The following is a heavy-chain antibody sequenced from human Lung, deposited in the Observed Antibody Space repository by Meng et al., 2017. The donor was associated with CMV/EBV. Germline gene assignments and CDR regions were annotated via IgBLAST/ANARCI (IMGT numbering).Heavy chain of an antibody. Sequence: GGSLRLSCAASGFPFTNAWMSWVRQAPGKGLEWVARIKSKTDGGTTDYAATVKGRIASSRDESKNTLYLQMNSLKNEDTALYYCTTDMHWGQGTQVTVSS. V-gene: IGHV3-15*01. J-gene: IGHJ4*02. CDR1: GFPFTNAW. CDR2: IKSKTDGGTT. CDR3: TTDMH.